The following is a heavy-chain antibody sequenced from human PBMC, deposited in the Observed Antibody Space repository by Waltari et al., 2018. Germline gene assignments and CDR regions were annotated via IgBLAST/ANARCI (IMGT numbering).Heavy chain of an antibody. V-gene: IGHV1-69*01. CDR2: ITPIFGTA. D-gene: IGHD2-2*03. CDR1: GGAFSSYA. J-gene: IGHJ6*03. CDR3: ASFDGDWSSTSCPYYYYTDV. Sequence: QVQRVQSGAEVKKPGSSVKVSCKAAGGAFSSYAISWVRQGPGQGLAWMGGITPIFGTANCAQKFQGRVTITADGSTSTAYMELSSLRSEDTAVYYCASFDGDWSSTSCPYYYYTDVWGKGTTVTVSS.